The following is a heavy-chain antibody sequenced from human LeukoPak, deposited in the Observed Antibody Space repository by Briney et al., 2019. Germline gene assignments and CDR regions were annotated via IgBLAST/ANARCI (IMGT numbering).Heavy chain of an antibody. CDR1: GFTFSSYW. Sequence: GGSLRLSCAASGFTFSSYWMHWVRQAPGKGLVWVSRINSDGSSTSYADSVKGRFTISRDNDKNNLYLQINSLRAEDTAMYYCARGVSGNYGRFDYWGQGILVTVSS. D-gene: IGHD1-7*01. V-gene: IGHV3-74*01. CDR3: ARGVSGNYGRFDY. CDR2: INSDGSST. J-gene: IGHJ4*02.